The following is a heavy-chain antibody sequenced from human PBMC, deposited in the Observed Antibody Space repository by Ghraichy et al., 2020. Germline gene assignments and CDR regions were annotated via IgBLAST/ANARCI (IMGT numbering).Heavy chain of an antibody. V-gene: IGHV3-53*01. CDR1: GFTVSSNY. J-gene: IGHJ2*01. CDR3: ARDRYYYDSSGYRHWYFDL. Sequence: GGSLRLSCAASGFTVSSNYMSWVRQAPGKGLEWVSVIYSGGSTYYADSVKGRFTISRDNSKNTLYLQMNSLRAEDTAVYYCARDRYYYDSSGYRHWYFDLWGRGTLVTVSS. CDR2: IYSGGST. D-gene: IGHD3-22*01.